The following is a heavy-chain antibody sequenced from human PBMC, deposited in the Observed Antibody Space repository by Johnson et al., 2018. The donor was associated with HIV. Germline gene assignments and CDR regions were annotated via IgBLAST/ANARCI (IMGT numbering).Heavy chain of an antibody. CDR2: ISYDGSNK. CDR1: GFSLSSYA. CDR3: AKDVSVVTPSGSFDI. D-gene: IGHD4-23*01. J-gene: IGHJ3*02. Sequence: QVQLVESGGGVVQPGRSLRLSCAASGFSLSSYAMHWVRQAPGKGLEWVAVISYDGSNKYYADSVKGRFTISRDNSKNTLYLRLNSLRPEDSAVYYCAKDVSVVTPSGSFDIWGQGTRVTVSS. V-gene: IGHV3-30*04.